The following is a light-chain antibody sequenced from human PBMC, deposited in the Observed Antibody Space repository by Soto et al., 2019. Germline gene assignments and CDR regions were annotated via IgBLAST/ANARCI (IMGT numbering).Light chain of an antibody. Sequence: EIVLTQSPGTLSFSPGERATLSCQASQIVSSNYLGWYQQKPGQAPRLLIYDASNRATGIPARFSGSGSGTDFTLTISSLEPEDFAVYYCQQRSNWPPITFGQGTRLEIK. V-gene: IGKV3-11*01. CDR2: DAS. CDR1: QIVSSNY. J-gene: IGKJ5*01. CDR3: QQRSNWPPIT.